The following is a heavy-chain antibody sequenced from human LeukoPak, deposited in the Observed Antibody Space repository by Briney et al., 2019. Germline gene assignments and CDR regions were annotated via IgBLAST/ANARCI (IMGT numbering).Heavy chain of an antibody. J-gene: IGHJ4*02. CDR1: GGSISSYY. CDR3: ARGSTAFDY. CDR2: VYTSGST. V-gene: IGHV4-4*07. D-gene: IGHD3-10*01. Sequence: SETLSLTCTVSGGSISSYYWSWIRQPPGKGLEWIVRVYTSGSTNYNPSLKSRVAMSVDTSKNQFSLRLTSVTAADTAVYYCARGSTAFDYWGQGTLVTVSS.